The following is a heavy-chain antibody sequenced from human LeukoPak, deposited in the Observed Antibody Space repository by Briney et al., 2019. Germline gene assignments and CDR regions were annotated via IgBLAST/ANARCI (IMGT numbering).Heavy chain of an antibody. J-gene: IGHJ5*01. D-gene: IGHD3-10*01. CDR3: ARDLAGVVGVTALFDP. CDR1: AYTFTSYA. CDR2: ISASNGNT. V-gene: IGHV1-18*01. Sequence: GASVKVSCKASAYTFTSYAISWVRQAPGQGLEWMGWISASNGNTNYAQKLHGRVTMTTYTSTNTVYMELRSLRFDHTAVYYCARDLAGVVGVTALFDPWGQGTLVTVSS.